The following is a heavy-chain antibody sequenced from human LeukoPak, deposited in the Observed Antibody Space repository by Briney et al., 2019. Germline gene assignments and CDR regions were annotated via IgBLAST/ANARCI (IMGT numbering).Heavy chain of an antibody. D-gene: IGHD6-13*01. CDR1: LGSISSSY. CDR3: ARGPYSSRYDY. V-gene: IGHV4-59*01. CDR2: IYYTGST. J-gene: IGHJ4*02. Sequence: PETLSLTSTVSLGSISSSYWSYIPQPPGKGLEHIGYIYYTGSTNYNPSLKSRVTMSVDTSKNQFSLNLSSVNAADTAVYYCARGPYSSRYDYWGQGTVVTVSS.